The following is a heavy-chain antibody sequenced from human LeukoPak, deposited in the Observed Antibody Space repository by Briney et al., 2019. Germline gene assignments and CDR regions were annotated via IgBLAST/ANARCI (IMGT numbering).Heavy chain of an antibody. Sequence: GGSLRLSCAASGFTFSSYSMNWVRQAPGKGLEWVSSISSSSSYIYYADSVKGRFTISRDNAKNSLYLQMNSLRAEDTAVYYCARTPGRYYDSSGYYYFDYWGQGTLVTVSS. V-gene: IGHV3-21*01. J-gene: IGHJ4*02. D-gene: IGHD3-22*01. CDR1: GFTFSSYS. CDR3: ARTPGRYYDSSGYYYFDY. CDR2: ISSSSSYI.